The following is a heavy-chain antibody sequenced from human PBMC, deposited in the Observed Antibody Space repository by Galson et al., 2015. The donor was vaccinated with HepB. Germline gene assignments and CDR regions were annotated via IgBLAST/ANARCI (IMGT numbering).Heavy chain of an antibody. Sequence: SLRLSCAASGFTFSSYGMHWVRQAPGKGLEWVAVIWYDGSNKYYADSVKGRFTISRDNSKNTLYLQMNSLRAEDTAVYYCARDRRQYCGGDCCPDYWGQGALVTLS. CDR2: IWYDGSNK. CDR3: ARDRRQYCGGDCCPDY. CDR1: GFTFSSYG. D-gene: IGHD2-21*02. J-gene: IGHJ4*02. V-gene: IGHV3-33*08.